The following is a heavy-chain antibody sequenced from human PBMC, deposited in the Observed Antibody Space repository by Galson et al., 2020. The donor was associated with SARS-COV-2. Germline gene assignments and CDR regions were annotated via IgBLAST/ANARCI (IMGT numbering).Heavy chain of an antibody. V-gene: IGHV3-9*01. Sequence: GGSLRLSCAASGFSFDDYAMHWVRQAPGKGLEWVSGISWNSGTIAYADSVEGRFTISRDNDKNSLYLQMDSLRTEDTALYYCAKDRDLAYVYGMDVWGQGTTVTVSS. D-gene: IGHD3-16*01. CDR3: AKDRDLAYVYGMDV. J-gene: IGHJ6*02. CDR2: ISWNSGTI. CDR1: GFSFDDYA.